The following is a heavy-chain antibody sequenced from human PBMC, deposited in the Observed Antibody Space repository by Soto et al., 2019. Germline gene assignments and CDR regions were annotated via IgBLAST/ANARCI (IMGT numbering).Heavy chain of an antibody. CDR1: GYTFRSYA. V-gene: IGHV1-3*04. D-gene: IGHD1-20*01. J-gene: IGHJ5*02. Sequence: ASVKVSCKTSGYTFRSYAMHWVRQAPGHRLEWMGWINSGTGQRKYSEKMEGRVSLTTDTSAHTAYMELTRLTSAATAVYYCAPGDAYNFDTWFDPWGQGTLVTVSS. CDR2: INSGTGQR. CDR3: APGDAYNFDTWFDP.